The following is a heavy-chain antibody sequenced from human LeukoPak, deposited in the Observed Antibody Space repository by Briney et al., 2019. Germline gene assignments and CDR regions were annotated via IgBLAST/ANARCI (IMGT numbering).Heavy chain of an antibody. CDR1: GFTFSSYA. CDR2: ISGSGSSI. J-gene: IGHJ4*02. Sequence: PGGSLILSCAASGFTFSSYAMNWVRQAPVKGLEGGAIISGSGSSIYYADSVKGRFTISRDNSKNTLYLQMTSLRAEDTAVYYCANRPMAGSGSSQNRHFDYWGQGPLVTVSS. D-gene: IGHD1-26*01. V-gene: IGHV3-23*01. CDR3: ANRPMAGSGSSQNRHFDY.